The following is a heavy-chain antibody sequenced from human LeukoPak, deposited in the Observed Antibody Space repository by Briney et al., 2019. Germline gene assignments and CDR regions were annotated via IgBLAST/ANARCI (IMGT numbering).Heavy chain of an antibody. J-gene: IGHJ4*02. D-gene: IGHD3-22*01. CDR2: IIPILGIA. CDR1: GGTLSSYA. CDR3: ASDYYDSSGYYYDGRFDY. V-gene: IGHV1-69*04. Sequence: ASVKVSCKASGGTLSSYAISWVRQAPGQGLEWMGRIIPILGIANYAQKFQGRVTITADKSTSTAYMELSSLRSEDTAVYYCASDYYDSSGYYYDGRFDYWGQGTLVTVSS.